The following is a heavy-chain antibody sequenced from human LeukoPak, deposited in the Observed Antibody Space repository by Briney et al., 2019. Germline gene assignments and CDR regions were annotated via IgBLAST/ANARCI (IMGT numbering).Heavy chain of an antibody. J-gene: IGHJ4*02. CDR1: GFTFSSYA. CDR3: AKGARYCSGGSCFDEYYFDY. V-gene: IGHV3-23*01. Sequence: GGSLRLSCAASGFTFSSYAMSWVRQAPGEGLEWVSGISGSGGSTYYADSVKGRFTISRDNSKNTLYLQMNSLRAEDTAVYFCAKGARYCSGGSCFDEYYFDYWGQGTLVTVSS. CDR2: ISGSGGST. D-gene: IGHD2-15*01.